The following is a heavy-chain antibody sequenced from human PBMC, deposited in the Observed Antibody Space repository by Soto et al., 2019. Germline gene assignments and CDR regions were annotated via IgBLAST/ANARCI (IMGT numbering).Heavy chain of an antibody. CDR3: ARDRDDYGSGNYYNRIDF. CDR1: GGIFSTYA. J-gene: IGHJ4*02. V-gene: IGHV1-69*01. CDR2: IIPIFGTP. D-gene: IGHD3-10*01. Sequence: QVQLVQSGAEVKKPGSSVKVSCKASGGIFSTYAISWLRQAPGQGLEWMGGIIPIFGTPNYAQRFQGRVTIIWDEATTTSYMELSRLKSEDTAVYYCARDRDDYGSGNYYNRIDFWGQGTLVTVSS.